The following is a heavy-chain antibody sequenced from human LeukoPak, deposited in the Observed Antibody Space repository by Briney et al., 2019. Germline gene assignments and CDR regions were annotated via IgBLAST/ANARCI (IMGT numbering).Heavy chain of an antibody. D-gene: IGHD1-26*01. CDR2: IYYSGST. CDR3: ARKSYCQAFDI. J-gene: IGHJ3*02. V-gene: IGHV4-59*01. Sequence: PPLSLSLTCTVSGGSISSYYWSWIRQPPGKGLEWIGYIYYSGSTNYNPSLKSRVTISVDTSKNQFSLKLSSVTAADTAVYYCARKSYCQAFDIWGQGTRVPVSS. CDR1: GGSISSYY.